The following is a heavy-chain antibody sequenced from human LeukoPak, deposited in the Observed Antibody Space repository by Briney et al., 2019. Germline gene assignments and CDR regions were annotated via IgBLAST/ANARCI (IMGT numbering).Heavy chain of an antibody. CDR3: ARACYDSSGFDAFDI. CDR2: INHSGST. CDR1: GGSFSGYY. V-gene: IGHV4-34*01. J-gene: IGHJ3*02. Sequence: PSETLSLTCAVYGGSFSGYYWSWIRQPPGKGLEWIGEINHSGSTNYNPSLKSRVTISVDTSKNQFSLKPSSVTAADTAVYYCARACYDSSGFDAFDIWGQGTMVTASS. D-gene: IGHD3-22*01.